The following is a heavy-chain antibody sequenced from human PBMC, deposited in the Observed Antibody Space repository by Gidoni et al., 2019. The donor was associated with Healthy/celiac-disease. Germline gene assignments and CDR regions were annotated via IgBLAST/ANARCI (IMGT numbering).Heavy chain of an antibody. CDR3: ARPLQGFDSRGYYYYGMDV. V-gene: IGHV4-34*01. CDR1: GGSFSGYY. CDR2: INHSGST. D-gene: IGHD3-9*01. Sequence: QVQLQQWGAGLLKPSETLSLTCAVYGGSFSGYYWRWIRQPPGKGLGWLWEINHSGSTNYNPALKDRVTISVDTAKNQFFLKPSSGTAADTAVYYCARPLQGFDSRGYYYYGMDVWGQGTTVTVSS. J-gene: IGHJ6*02.